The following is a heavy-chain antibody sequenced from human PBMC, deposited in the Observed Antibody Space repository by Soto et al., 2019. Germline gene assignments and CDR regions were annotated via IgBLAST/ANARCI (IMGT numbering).Heavy chain of an antibody. V-gene: IGHV1-69*01. J-gene: IGHJ6*02. D-gene: IGHD6-13*01. CDR1: GGTFSSYA. CDR3: AILLKAAAGTRWNGMDV. CDR2: IIPIFGTA. Sequence: QVQLVQSGAEVKKPGSSVKVSCKASGGTFSSYAISWVRQAPGQGLEWMGGIIPIFGTANYAQKFQGRVTITADESTSTAYMELSSLRSEVTAVYYCAILLKAAAGTRWNGMDVWGQGTTVTVSS.